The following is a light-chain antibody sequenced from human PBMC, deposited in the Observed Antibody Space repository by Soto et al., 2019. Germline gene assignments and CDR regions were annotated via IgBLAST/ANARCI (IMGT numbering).Light chain of an antibody. CDR1: QSVSSN. CDR3: QQYNNSPQT. J-gene: IGKJ1*01. Sequence: EIVMTQSPATLSVSQGERATLSCRASQSVSSNLAWYQQTPGQAPRLLIYGASTRATGIPARFSGSVSGTEFTLTISSLQSEDFAVYYCQQYNNSPQTFGQGTKVEIK. V-gene: IGKV3-15*01. CDR2: GAS.